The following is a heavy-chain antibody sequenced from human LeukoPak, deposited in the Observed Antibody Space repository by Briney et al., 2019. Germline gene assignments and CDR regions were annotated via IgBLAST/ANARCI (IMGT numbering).Heavy chain of an antibody. CDR1: GYSIGSGYY. CDR3: ARMAYSGSYYFDY. V-gene: IGHV4-38-2*01. CDR2: IYHSGST. J-gene: IGHJ4*02. Sequence: SATLSITCAVSGYSIGSGYYCCWIRQPPGKGLEWIGSIYHSGSTYYNPSLKSRVTISVDTSKNQFSLKLSSVTAADTAVYYCARMAYSGSYYFDYWGQGTLVTVSS. D-gene: IGHD1-26*01.